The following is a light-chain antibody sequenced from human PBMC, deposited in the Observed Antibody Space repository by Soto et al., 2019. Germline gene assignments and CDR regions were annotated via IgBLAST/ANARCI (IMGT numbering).Light chain of an antibody. Sequence: EIVLTQSPATLSLSPGEIATLSCRASQSVSSYLAWYQQKPGQAPRLLIYDASNRATGIPARFSGSGSGTDFTLTIGSLEPEDFAVYYCQQRSNWPPYTFGQGTKLEI. CDR3: QQRSNWPPYT. J-gene: IGKJ2*01. CDR2: DAS. CDR1: QSVSSY. V-gene: IGKV3-11*01.